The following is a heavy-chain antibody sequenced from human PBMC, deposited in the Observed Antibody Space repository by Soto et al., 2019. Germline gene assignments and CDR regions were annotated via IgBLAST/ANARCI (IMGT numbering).Heavy chain of an antibody. CDR3: ARDRLAAADYYYYYGMDV. CDR1: GGTFSSYA. CDR2: IIPIFGTA. J-gene: IGHJ6*02. D-gene: IGHD6-13*01. V-gene: IGHV1-69*01. Sequence: SVKVSFKASGGTFSSYAISLVRQAPGQGLEWMGGIIPIFGTANYAQKFQGRVTITADESTSTAYMELSSLRSEDTDVYYCARDRLAAADYYYYYGMDVWGQGTTVTVSS.